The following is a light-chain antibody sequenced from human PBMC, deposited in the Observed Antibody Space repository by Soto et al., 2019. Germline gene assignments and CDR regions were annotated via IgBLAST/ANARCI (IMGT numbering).Light chain of an antibody. CDR1: QSISSW. V-gene: IGKV1-5*01. CDR3: QQYNSPMYT. J-gene: IGKJ2*01. Sequence: DIQMTQSPSTLSASVGDRVTITCRASQSISSWLAWYQQKPGKDPKLLIYDASSLESGVPSRFSGSGSGTEFTLTISSLQPDDFATYYCQQYNSPMYTFGQGTKLEIK. CDR2: DAS.